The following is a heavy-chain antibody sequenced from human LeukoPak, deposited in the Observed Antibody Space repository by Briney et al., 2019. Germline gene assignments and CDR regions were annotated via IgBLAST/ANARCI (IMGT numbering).Heavy chain of an antibody. J-gene: IGHJ4*02. CDR2: IYTSGST. CDR1: GCSISSYY. D-gene: IGHD6-19*01. V-gene: IGHV4-4*07. CDR3: ASGAVAGDFDY. Sequence: SETLSLTCTVSGCSISSYYWSWIRQPAGKGLEWIGRIYTSGSTNYNPSLKSRVTMSVETSKNQFSLKLSSVTAADTAVYYCASGAVAGDFDYWDQGTLVTVSS.